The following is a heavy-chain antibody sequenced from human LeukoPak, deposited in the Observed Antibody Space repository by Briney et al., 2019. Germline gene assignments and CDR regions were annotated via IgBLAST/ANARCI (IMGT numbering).Heavy chain of an antibody. D-gene: IGHD3-10*01. CDR2: IKQDGSEK. V-gene: IGHV3-7*01. CDR3: ARAPRGSGPEPFDY. CDR1: GFTFSSYW. Sequence: RGSLRLSCAASGFTFSSYWMSWVHQAPGKGLEWVANIKQDGSEKYYVDSVKGRFTISRDNAKNSLYLQMNSLRAEDTAVYYCARAPRGSGPEPFDYWGQGTLVTVSS. J-gene: IGHJ4*02.